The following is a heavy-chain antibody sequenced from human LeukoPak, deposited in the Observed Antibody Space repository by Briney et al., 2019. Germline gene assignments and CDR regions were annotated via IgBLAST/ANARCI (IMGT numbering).Heavy chain of an antibody. J-gene: IGHJ4*02. D-gene: IGHD4-17*01. CDR3: ADLGDYAVG. Sequence: GGSLRLSCAASGFTFSNAWMTWVRQAPGKGLEWVGRIKSTADGGTTAYAAPVTGRFTISRDDSKNTLYLQINGLKAEDTAVYFCADLGDYAVGWGQGTLVTVSS. CDR1: GFTFSNAW. V-gene: IGHV3-15*01. CDR2: IKSTADGGTT.